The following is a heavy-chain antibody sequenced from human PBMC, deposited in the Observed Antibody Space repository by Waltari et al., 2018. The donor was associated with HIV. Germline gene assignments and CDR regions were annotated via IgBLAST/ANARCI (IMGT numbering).Heavy chain of an antibody. J-gene: IGHJ4*02. CDR2: IYPTGDT. CDR1: GGSINNYY. V-gene: IGHV4-4*07. CDR3: ARDFYFGSADYAYFDS. Sequence: QVQLQESGPGLVKPSETLSLTCTVSGGSINNYYWSWVRQPAGRALEWIGRIYPTGDTNYNPSLSSRPTLSVDKSKSQFSLKLNSVTAADTAIYYCARDFYFGSADYAYFDSWGQGTRVIVSS. D-gene: IGHD3-10*01.